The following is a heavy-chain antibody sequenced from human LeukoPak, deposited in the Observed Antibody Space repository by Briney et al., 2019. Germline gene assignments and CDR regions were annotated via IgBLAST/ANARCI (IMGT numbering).Heavy chain of an antibody. CDR2: IYYSGST. Sequence: PSQTLSLTCTVSGGSISSGGYYWSWIRQHPGKGLEWIGYIYYSGSTYYNPSLKSRVTISVDTSKNQFSLKLSSVTAADTAVYYCARLGLYSSGVADFWGQGTLVTVSS. CDR3: ARLGLYSSGVADF. V-gene: IGHV4-31*03. CDR1: GGSISSGGYY. D-gene: IGHD6-25*01. J-gene: IGHJ4*02.